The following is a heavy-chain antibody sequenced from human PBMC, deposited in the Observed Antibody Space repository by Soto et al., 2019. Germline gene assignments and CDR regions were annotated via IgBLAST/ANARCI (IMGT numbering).Heavy chain of an antibody. CDR1: GGSISSYY. V-gene: IGHV4-59*08. J-gene: IGHJ4*02. CDR2: IYYSGST. Sequence: QVQLQESGPGLVKPSETLSLTCTVSGGSISSYYWSWIRQPPGKGLEWIGYIYYSGSTNYNHSLKSRVTISVDTSKNQFSQKLSSVTPAPTAVYYCARHYSSRWFFWGQGTLVTVSS. D-gene: IGHD6-19*01. CDR3: ARHYSSRWFF.